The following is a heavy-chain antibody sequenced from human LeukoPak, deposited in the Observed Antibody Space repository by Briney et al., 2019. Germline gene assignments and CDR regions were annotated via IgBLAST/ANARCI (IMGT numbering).Heavy chain of an antibody. CDR1: GYTFTSYG. CDR2: ISAYNGNT. D-gene: IGHD2-15*01. J-gene: IGHJ5*02. Sequence: GASVKVSCKASGYTFTSYGSSWVRQAAGQGRDWMGWISAYNGNTNYAQKLQGRVTMTTDTSTSTAYMELRSLRSDDTAVYYCARDVVARTPYRFDPWGQGTLVTVSS. V-gene: IGHV1-18*01. CDR3: ARDVVARTPYRFDP.